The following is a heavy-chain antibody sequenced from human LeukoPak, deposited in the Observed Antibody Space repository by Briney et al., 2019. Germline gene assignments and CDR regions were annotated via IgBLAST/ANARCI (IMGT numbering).Heavy chain of an antibody. CDR2: INGDGSNT. CDR1: GFTFSRNW. CDR3: ARNHDYYFGMDV. J-gene: IGHJ6*02. Sequence: PGGSLRLSCAASGFTFSRNWMHWVRQAPGEGLVWVSRINGDGSNTNYADSVEGRLTVSRDNAKNTLYLQMNSLRAEDTAVYYCARNHDYYFGMDVWGQGTTVTVSS. V-gene: IGHV3-74*01. D-gene: IGHD1-14*01.